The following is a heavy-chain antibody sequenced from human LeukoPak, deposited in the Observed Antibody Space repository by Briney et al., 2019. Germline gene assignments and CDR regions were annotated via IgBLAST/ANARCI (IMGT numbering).Heavy chain of an antibody. V-gene: IGHV4-4*07. Sequence: KPSETLSLTCTVSGGSISSYYWSWIRQPAGKELEWIGRIYTSESTNYNPSLKSRVTMSVDTSKSQFSLKLSSVTAADTAVYYCARDPLYYGSGSRNYWGQGTLVTVSS. CDR3: ARDPLYYGSGSRNY. CDR1: GGSISSYY. D-gene: IGHD3-10*01. CDR2: IYTSEST. J-gene: IGHJ4*02.